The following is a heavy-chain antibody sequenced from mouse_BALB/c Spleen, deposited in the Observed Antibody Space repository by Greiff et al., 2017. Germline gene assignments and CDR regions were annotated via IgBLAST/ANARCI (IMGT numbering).Heavy chain of an antibody. CDR2: INPSNGDT. V-gene: IGHV1S26*01. CDR1: GYTFTDYY. CDR3: ARIDYCDRWFDY. J-gene: IGHJ3*01. Sequence: VQLQQSGAELVKPGASVKMSCKASGYTFTDYYMHWVKQRPGQGLEWIGKINPSNGDTNYNQKFKGKATLTADKSSSTAYMQLSSLTSEDTAVYYCARIDYCDRWFDYWGQGTPVTVS. D-gene: IGHD1-1*01.